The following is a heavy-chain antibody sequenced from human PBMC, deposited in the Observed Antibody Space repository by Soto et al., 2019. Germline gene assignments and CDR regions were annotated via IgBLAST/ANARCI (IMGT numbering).Heavy chain of an antibody. Sequence: QVQLVESGGGVVQPGRSLRLSCAASGFTFSSYGMHWVRQAPGKGLEWVAVISYDGSNKYYADSVKGRFTISRDNSKNTLYLQMNSLRAEDTAVYYCAKGGEWLFLELGPRSGGMDVWGQGTTVTVSS. CDR3: AKGGEWLFLELGPRSGGMDV. CDR1: GFTFSSYG. D-gene: IGHD3-3*01. V-gene: IGHV3-30*18. CDR2: ISYDGSNK. J-gene: IGHJ6*02.